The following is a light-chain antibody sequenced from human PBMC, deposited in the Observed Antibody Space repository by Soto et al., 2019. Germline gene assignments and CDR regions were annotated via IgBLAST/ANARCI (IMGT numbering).Light chain of an antibody. CDR1: QSVSRD. V-gene: IGKV3-15*01. J-gene: IGKJ5*01. CDR3: QQYNNWPPIT. Sequence: EVVMTQSPTTLSVYKGERATLSCRASQSVSRDLAWYQQKPGQAPRLLIYGASTRATGIPARFSGSGSGTYFTLTINSLQSEDFAVYYCQQYNNWPPITFGQGTRLAI. CDR2: GAS.